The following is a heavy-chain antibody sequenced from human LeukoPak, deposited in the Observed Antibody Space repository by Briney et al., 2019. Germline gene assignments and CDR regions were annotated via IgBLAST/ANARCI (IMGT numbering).Heavy chain of an antibody. CDR1: GFTFSNYW. CDR3: ARSGPHDVQIKTRNYDY. V-gene: IGHV3-7*01. CDR2: IKQDGSEK. D-gene: IGHD1-14*01. J-gene: IGHJ4*02. Sequence: PGGSLRLSCVASGFTFSNYWMTWIRQAPGKGLEWVANIKQDGSEKYYVDSMRGRLSISRDNAKNSLFLQMNSLRAEDTAVYFCARSGPHDVQIKTRNYDYWGQGILVIVSS.